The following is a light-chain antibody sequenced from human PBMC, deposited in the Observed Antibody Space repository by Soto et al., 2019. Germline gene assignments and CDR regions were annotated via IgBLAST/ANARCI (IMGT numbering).Light chain of an antibody. CDR1: QSVSSSY. CDR2: GAS. J-gene: IGKJ1*01. CDR3: QQYGSSPVT. V-gene: IGKV3-20*01. Sequence: EIVLTQSPGTLSLSPGERATLSCRASQSVSSSYLAWYQQKPGQAPRLLIYGASSRATGIPDRFSGSGSGTAVTLTIIRLEPEDFAVYYCQQYGSSPVTFGQGTKVEIK.